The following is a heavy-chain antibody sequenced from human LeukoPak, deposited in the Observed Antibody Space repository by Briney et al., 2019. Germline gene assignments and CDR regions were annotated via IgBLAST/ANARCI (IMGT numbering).Heavy chain of an antibody. CDR3: ARSPGGMDV. Sequence: SETLSLTCAVSGYSISSGDNWGWIRQPPGKGLGWIGSIYRSGSTYYNPSLKSRVTISVDTSKNQVSLKLSSVTAADTAVYYCARSPGGMDVWGKGTTVTVSS. CDR1: GYSISSGDN. V-gene: IGHV4-38-2*01. CDR2: IYRSGST. J-gene: IGHJ6*04.